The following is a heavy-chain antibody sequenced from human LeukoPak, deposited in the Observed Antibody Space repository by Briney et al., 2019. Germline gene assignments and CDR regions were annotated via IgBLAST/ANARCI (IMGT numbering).Heavy chain of an antibody. J-gene: IGHJ4*02. CDR3: ASTWHRYFDY. Sequence: SETLSLPCTVSGGSVSSSSYYWGWIRQPPGKGLEWIGSIYYSGSTYYNPSLKSRVTISVDTSKNQFSLKLSSVTAADTAVYYCASTWHRYFDYWGQGTLITVSS. CDR1: GGSVSSSSYY. V-gene: IGHV4-39*01. CDR2: IYYSGST.